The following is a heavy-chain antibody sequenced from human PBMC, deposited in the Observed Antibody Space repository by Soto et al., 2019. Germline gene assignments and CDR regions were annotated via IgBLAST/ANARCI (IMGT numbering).Heavy chain of an antibody. J-gene: IGHJ4*02. CDR3: ARSLFIASTDTEPFDS. V-gene: IGHV3-23*01. CDR1: GFTFSSYA. D-gene: IGHD6-13*01. CDR2: ISGGGNDR. Sequence: EVQLLESGGGLVPPGGSLTLSCAASGFTFSSYAMSWVRQAPGKGLEWVSAISGGGNDRFYADSVRGRFTISRDNSRNTLYLHMNSLRAEDTAVHYCARSLFIASTDTEPFDSWGQGTLVTVSS.